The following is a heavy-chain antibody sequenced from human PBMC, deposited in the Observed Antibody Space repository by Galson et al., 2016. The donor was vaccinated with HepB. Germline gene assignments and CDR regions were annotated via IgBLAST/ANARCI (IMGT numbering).Heavy chain of an antibody. V-gene: IGHV4-39*01. CDR1: GGSISSSSYY. J-gene: IGHJ4*02. D-gene: IGHD3-10*01. CDR3: VGADKFSYTHASGM. CDR2: FYSRGSP. Sequence: SETLSLTCTVSGGSISSSSYYWGWIRQSPGKGLEWIGTFYSRGSPFYNPSLRSRVTISVDTSKSQSSLTLRSVTAADTAVYYCVGADKFSYTHASGMWGQGTLVTVSS.